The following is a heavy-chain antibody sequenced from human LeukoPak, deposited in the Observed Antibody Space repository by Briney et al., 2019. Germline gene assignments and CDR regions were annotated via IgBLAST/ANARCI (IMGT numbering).Heavy chain of an antibody. Sequence: SETLSLTCTVSGGSISSYYWSWIRQPPGKGLEWIGEINHSGSTNYNPSLKSRVTISVDTSKNQFSLKLSSVTAADTAVYYCAIWGDYYDSSGYYYPRWGQGTLVTVSS. D-gene: IGHD3-22*01. CDR2: INHSGST. CDR3: AIWGDYYDSSGYYYPR. CDR1: GGSISSYY. V-gene: IGHV4-34*01. J-gene: IGHJ4*02.